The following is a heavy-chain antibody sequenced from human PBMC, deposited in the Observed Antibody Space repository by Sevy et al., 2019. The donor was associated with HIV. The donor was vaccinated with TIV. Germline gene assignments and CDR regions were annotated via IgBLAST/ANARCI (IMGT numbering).Heavy chain of an antibody. CDR1: GYTLNQLS. D-gene: IGHD3-22*01. J-gene: IGHJ4*02. CDR3: ATTKDYYESSGSPVDY. CDR2: FDPEDGET. V-gene: IGHV1-24*01. Sequence: ASVKVSCKVSGYTLNQLSMHWVRQAAGKGLEWMGSFDPEDGETAYAQKFQGRVTMTEDTSIDTPYMELSSLRSEDTAVYYCATTKDYYESSGSPVDYWGQGTLVTVSS.